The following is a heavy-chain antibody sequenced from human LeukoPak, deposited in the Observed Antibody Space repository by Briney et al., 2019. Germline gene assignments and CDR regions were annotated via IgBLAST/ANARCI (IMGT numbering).Heavy chain of an antibody. V-gene: IGHV4-59*01. D-gene: IGHD5-18*01. Sequence: PSETLSLTCTVSGDSINGFYWNWIRQPPGMGLEWIGYIYYSGNTNYNPSLKSRVTMSVDTSTNQFSLKLSSVTAADTAVYYCASSKTPWIQLWFFDIWGQGTMVTVSS. CDR1: GDSINGFY. J-gene: IGHJ3*02. CDR2: IYYSGNT. CDR3: ASSKTPWIQLWFFDI.